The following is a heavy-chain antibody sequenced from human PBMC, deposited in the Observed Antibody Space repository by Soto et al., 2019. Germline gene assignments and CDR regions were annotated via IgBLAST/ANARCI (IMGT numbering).Heavy chain of an antibody. CDR2: ISASGGGT. V-gene: IGHV3-23*01. CDR3: ARGGPLAHRYFDY. J-gene: IGHJ4*02. D-gene: IGHD3-16*01. CDR1: GFTFTSYA. Sequence: EVQLLESGGGLVQPGGSLRLSCAASGFTFTSYALSWVRQAPGKGLEWVSAISASGGGTYYADSVKGRFTFSRDSSKNTLYLQMSSLTTEDTAVYYCARGGPLAHRYFDYWGQGTLVTVSS.